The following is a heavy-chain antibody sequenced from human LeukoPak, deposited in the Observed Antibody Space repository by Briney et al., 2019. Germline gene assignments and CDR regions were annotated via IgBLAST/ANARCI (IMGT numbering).Heavy chain of an antibody. CDR1: GFTFSSYW. Sequence: PGGSLRLSCAASGFTFSSYWMHWVRQAPGKGLVWVSRINSDGSSTSYADSVKGQFTISRDNAKNTLYLQMNSLRAEDTAVYYCARDQYSPAYYYYGMDVWGQGTTVTVSS. J-gene: IGHJ6*02. V-gene: IGHV3-74*01. CDR2: INSDGSST. CDR3: ARDQYSPAYYYYGMDV. D-gene: IGHD2-15*01.